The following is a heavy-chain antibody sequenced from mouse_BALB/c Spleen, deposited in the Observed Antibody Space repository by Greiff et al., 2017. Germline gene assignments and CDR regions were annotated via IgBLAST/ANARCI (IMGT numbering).Heavy chain of an antibody. D-gene: IGHD2-14*01. CDR3: ARGEGAYYRRYYAMDY. Sequence: EVHLVESGGGLVKPGGSLKLSCAASGFTFSSYAMSWVRQTPEKRLEWVASISSGGSTYYPDSVKGRFTISRDNARNILYLQMSSLRSEDTAMYYCARGEGAYYRRYYAMDYWGQGTSVTVSS. CDR1: GFTFSSYA. CDR2: ISSGGST. J-gene: IGHJ4*01. V-gene: IGHV5-6-5*01.